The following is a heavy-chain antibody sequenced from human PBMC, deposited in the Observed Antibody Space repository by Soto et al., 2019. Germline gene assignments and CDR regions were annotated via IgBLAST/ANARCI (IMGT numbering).Heavy chain of an antibody. CDR3: ARGGGVGVAGSAAFDM. CDR1: GYPVTAYY. D-gene: IGHD3-3*01. CDR2: INPATGAA. J-gene: IGHJ3*02. Sequence: QLHLVQSGAVVKKPGASVTVSCSASGYPVTAYYMHWVRQAPGRGLEWMGGINPATGAAKYTQTLQGRVTVTRETSTSTVFMELSGLTSEDTAVFYGARGGGVGVAGSAAFDMWGQGTLVTVSS. V-gene: IGHV1-2*02.